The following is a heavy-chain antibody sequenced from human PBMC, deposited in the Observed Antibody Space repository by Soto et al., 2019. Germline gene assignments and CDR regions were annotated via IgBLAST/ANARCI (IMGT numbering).Heavy chain of an antibody. Sequence: SGPTLVNPTQTLTLTCTFSGFSLSTSGMCVSWIRQPPGRALEWLALIDWDDDKYYSTSLKTRLTISKDTSKNQVVLTMTNMDPVDTATYYCARLRRGYSGYDYLYSGMDVWGQGPTVTVSS. CDR1: GFSLSTSGMC. J-gene: IGHJ6*02. CDR3: ARLRRGYSGYDYLYSGMDV. D-gene: IGHD5-12*01. V-gene: IGHV2-70*01. CDR2: IDWDDDK.